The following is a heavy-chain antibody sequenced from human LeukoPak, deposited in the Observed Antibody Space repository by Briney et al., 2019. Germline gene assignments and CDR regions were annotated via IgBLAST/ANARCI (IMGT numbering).Heavy chain of an antibody. Sequence: GGSLRLLCAASGLRFSSYCVSWPRRAPGEALEWVANINPGGSNMLCVHPVKDRFTISRDNAKKSLYLQMNNLRAGDTAVYVCVMGFLPLRYWGQGNLV. CDR1: GLRFSSYC. D-gene: IGHD3-3*01. J-gene: IGHJ4*01. CDR2: INPGGSNM. CDR3: VMGFLPLRY. V-gene: IGHV3-7*01.